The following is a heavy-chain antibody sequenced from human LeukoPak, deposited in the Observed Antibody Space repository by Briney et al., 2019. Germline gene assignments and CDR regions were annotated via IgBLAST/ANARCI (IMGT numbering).Heavy chain of an antibody. V-gene: IGHV1-2*02. CDR3: ARAHCSSTNCYQFDY. CDR1: GYTFIGYY. J-gene: IGHJ4*02. Sequence: GASVKVSCKASGYTFIGYYIHWVRHAPGQGLEWMGWINPNSGGTNYAQKFQGRVTMTRDTSISTAYMELSRLISDDTAVYHCARAHCSSTNCYQFDYWGQGTLVTVSS. CDR2: INPNSGGT. D-gene: IGHD2-2*01.